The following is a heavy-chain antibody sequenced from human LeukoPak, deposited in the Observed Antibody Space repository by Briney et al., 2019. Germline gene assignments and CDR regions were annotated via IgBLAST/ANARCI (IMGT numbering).Heavy chain of an antibody. D-gene: IGHD3-3*01. V-gene: IGHV3-21*01. CDR1: GFSFSSYS. J-gene: IGHJ5*02. Sequence: GGSLRLSCAASGFSFSSYSMNWVRQAPGKGLEWVSSISSTSSYIYYADSVKGRFTISRDNAKNSLYLQMNSLRAEDTAVYYCARVEESASFDPWGQGTLVTVSS. CDR2: ISSTSSYI. CDR3: ARVEESASFDP.